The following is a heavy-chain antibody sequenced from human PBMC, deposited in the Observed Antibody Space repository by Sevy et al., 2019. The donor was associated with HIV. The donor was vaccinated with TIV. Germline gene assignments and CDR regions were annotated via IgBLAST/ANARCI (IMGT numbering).Heavy chain of an antibody. D-gene: IGHD6-19*01. CDR3: ARAGGNGWYYFDY. CDR2: IIPILGTV. V-gene: IGHV1-69*13. Sequence: ASVKVSCKASGGTFSSYVISWVRHAPGQGLEWMGGIIPILGTVNYAQKFQGRVTITADESTKTAYMELSRLRSEDTAVYYCARAGGNGWYYFDYWGQETLVTVSS. J-gene: IGHJ4*02. CDR1: GGTFSSYV.